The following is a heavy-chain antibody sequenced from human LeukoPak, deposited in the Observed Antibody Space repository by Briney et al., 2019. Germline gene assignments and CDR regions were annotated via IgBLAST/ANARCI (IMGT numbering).Heavy chain of an antibody. V-gene: IGHV3-74*01. CDR3: ARVPESGYSYGDY. CDR2: INSDGSST. D-gene: IGHD5-18*01. CDR1: GFTFCSYW. J-gene: IGHJ4*02. Sequence: GGSLRLSCAASGFTFCSYWMHWVRQAPGKGLVWVSRINSDGSSTSYADSVKGRFTISRDNAKNTLYLQMNSLRAEDTAVYYCARVPESGYSYGDYWGQGTLVTVSS.